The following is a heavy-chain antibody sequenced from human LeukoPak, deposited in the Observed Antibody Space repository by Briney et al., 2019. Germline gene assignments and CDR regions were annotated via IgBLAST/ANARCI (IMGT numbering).Heavy chain of an antibody. D-gene: IGHD6-13*01. CDR2: ISAYNGIT. CDR3: AREPLAAAGTYRYYYYMDV. CDR1: GYTFTSYG. Sequence: ASVKVSCKDSGYTFTSYGISWVRQAPGQGLEWMGWISAYNGITNYAQKLQGRGTMTTDTSTSTAYMELRGLRSDDTAVYYCAREPLAAAGTYRYYYYMDVWGKGTTVTVSS. J-gene: IGHJ6*03. V-gene: IGHV1-18*01.